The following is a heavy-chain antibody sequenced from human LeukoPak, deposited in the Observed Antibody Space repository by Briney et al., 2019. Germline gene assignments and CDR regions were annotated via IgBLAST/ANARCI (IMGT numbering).Heavy chain of an antibody. CDR1: GFTFSSYS. CDR2: ISSSSYI. Sequence: TGGSLRLSCAASGFTFSSYSMNWVRQAPGKGLEWVSSISSSSYIYYADSVKGRFTISRDNAKNSLYLQMNSLRAEDTAVYYCARAEYYYDSSGYFDYWGQGTLVTVSS. D-gene: IGHD3-22*01. CDR3: ARAEYYYDSSGYFDY. V-gene: IGHV3-21*01. J-gene: IGHJ4*02.